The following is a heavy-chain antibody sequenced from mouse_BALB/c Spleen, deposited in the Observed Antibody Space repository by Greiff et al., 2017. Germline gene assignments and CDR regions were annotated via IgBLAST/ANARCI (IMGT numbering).Heavy chain of an antibody. CDR1: GYTFSSYW. V-gene: IGHV1-9*01. D-gene: IGHD2-1*01. J-gene: IGHJ2*01. CDR3: ARGYGNYSYYFDY. Sequence: QVQLQQSGAELMKPGASVKISCKATGYTFSSYWIEWVKQRPGHGLEWIGEILPGSGSTNYNEKFKGKATFTADTSSNTAYMQLSSLTSEVSAVYYCARGYGNYSYYFDYWGQGTTLTVSS. CDR2: ILPGSGST.